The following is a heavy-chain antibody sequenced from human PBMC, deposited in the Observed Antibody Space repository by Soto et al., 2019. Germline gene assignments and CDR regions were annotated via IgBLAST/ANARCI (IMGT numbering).Heavy chain of an antibody. J-gene: IGHJ6*02. CDR3: AREHYDSSGSVGIDV. V-gene: IGHV4-30-2*01. CDR2: MYHGGAT. Sequence: QLLLQESGSGLVKPSQTLSLTCAVSGASIRSGGFSWTWIRQPPGKGLEWIGYMYHGGATYYNPSLESRATISADMSSNQFSLKVRSVTAADTAVYFCAREHYDSSGSVGIDVWGQGTTVIVSS. CDR1: GASIRSGGFS. D-gene: IGHD3-22*01.